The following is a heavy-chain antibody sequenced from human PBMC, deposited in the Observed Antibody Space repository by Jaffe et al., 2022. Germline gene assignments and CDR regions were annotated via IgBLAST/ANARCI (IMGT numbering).Heavy chain of an antibody. CDR3: ARVIDSSIDH. CDR2: IGKISSPT. D-gene: IGHD3-9*01. V-gene: IGHV3-11*01. Sequence: QVQPVDSGGGLVKPGGSLRLSCVVSGFTFSDHYMSWIRQAPGKGLELISYIGKISSPTYYADSVRGRFTISRDNAKNSLYLQMNSLRAEDTAVYYCARVIDSSIDHWGQGTLVTVSS. J-gene: IGHJ4*02. CDR1: GFTFSDHY.